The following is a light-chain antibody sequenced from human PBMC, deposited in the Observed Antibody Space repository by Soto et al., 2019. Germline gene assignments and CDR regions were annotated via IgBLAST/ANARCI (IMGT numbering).Light chain of an antibody. CDR3: QEHASI. V-gene: IGKV3-20*01. CDR2: DAS. Sequence: EIVLTPSPATLSLSPGERATLSCRANQNLGDGRLAWYQQKPGQPPTLLIYDASTRATGIPDRFSGSGSGTDFTLTISRLEPEDFAVYYCQEHASIFGQGTRLEIK. CDR1: QNLGDGR. J-gene: IGKJ5*01.